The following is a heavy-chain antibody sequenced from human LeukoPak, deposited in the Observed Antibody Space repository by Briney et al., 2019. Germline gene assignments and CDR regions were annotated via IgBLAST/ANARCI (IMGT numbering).Heavy chain of an antibody. J-gene: IGHJ4*02. CDR1: GYTFTSYD. CDR3: ASGYCSGGSCYSGY. Sequence: ASVKVSCKASGYTFTSYDINWVRQATGQGLEWMGWMNPNSGNTGYAQKFQGRVTMTRNTSISTDYMELSSLRSEDTAVYYCASGYCSGGSCYSGYWGQGTLVTVSS. V-gene: IGHV1-8*01. D-gene: IGHD2-15*01. CDR2: MNPNSGNT.